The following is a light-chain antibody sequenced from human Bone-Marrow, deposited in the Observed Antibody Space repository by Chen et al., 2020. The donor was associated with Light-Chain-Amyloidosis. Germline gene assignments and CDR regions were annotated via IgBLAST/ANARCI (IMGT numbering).Light chain of an antibody. CDR2: AAS. J-gene: IGKJ1*01. Sequence: IQMTQSPSSLSASVGDRVTITCRASQSISSYLNWYQQKPGKAPKLRIYAASSLQSGVPSRFSGSGSGTDFTLTISSLQPEDFATYYCQQSYSTPWTFGQGTKVEIK. V-gene: IGKV1-39*01. CDR1: QSISSY. CDR3: QQSYSTPWT.